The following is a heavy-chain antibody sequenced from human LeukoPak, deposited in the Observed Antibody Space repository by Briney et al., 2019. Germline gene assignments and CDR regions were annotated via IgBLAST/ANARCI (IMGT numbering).Heavy chain of an antibody. J-gene: IGHJ4*02. CDR2: IKQDGSEK. Sequence: GGSLRLSCAASGYSFSTYWMSWVRQAPGKGLEWVANIKQDGSEKYYVDSVKGRFTISRDNAKNSLYLQMNSLRAEDSAVYDSATYHSSDFFVYWGQGTLVTVSS. CDR1: GYSFSTYW. CDR3: ATYHSSDFFVY. V-gene: IGHV3-7*01. D-gene: IGHD3-22*01.